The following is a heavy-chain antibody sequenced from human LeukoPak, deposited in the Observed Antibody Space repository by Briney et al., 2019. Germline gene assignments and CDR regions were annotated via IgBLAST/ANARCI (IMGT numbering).Heavy chain of an antibody. CDR2: ISGSSGST. CDR3: AKDANYYYDGSGYWPH. V-gene: IGHV3-23*01. CDR1: GFTFSSYA. D-gene: IGHD3-22*01. J-gene: IGHJ4*02. Sequence: GGSLRLSCAVSGFTFSSYAINWVRQAPGKGLEWVSSISGSSGSTFYADSVKGRFTISRDNSKNTLYLQMNSLRAEDTAAYHCAKDANYYYDGSGYWPHWGQGTLVTVSS.